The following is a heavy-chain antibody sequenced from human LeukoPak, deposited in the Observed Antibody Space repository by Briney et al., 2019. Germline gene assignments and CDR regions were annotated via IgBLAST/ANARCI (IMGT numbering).Heavy chain of an antibody. Sequence: SETLSLTCTVSGGCISSYYWSWIRQPPGKGLEWIGSIYHSGSTYYNPSLKSRVTISVDTSKNQFSLKLSSVTAADTAVYYCARVLKGRAPFDYWGQGTLVTVSS. CDR3: ARVLKGRAPFDY. V-gene: IGHV4-59*08. J-gene: IGHJ4*02. CDR1: GGCISSYY. CDR2: IYHSGST.